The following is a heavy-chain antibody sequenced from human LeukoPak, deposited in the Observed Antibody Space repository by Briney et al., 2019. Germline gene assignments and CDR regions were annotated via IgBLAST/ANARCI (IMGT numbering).Heavy chain of an antibody. CDR1: GFTFDDYG. J-gene: IGHJ6*03. D-gene: IGHD2-8*01. V-gene: IGHV3-20*04. CDR2: INWNGGST. Sequence: GGSLRLSCAASGFTFDDYGMSWVRQAPGKGLEWVSGINWNGGSTGYADSVKGRSTISRDNAKNSLYLQMNSPRAEDTALYYCARVLGCTNGVCPYYYYYYMDVWGKGTTVTVSS. CDR3: ARVLGCTNGVCPYYYYYYMDV.